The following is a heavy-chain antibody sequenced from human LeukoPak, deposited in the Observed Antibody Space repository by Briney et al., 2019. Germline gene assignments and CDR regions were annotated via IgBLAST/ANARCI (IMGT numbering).Heavy chain of an antibody. CDR2: IHTTGST. V-gene: IGHV4-61*02. J-gene: IGHJ4*02. D-gene: IGHD3-22*01. CDR1: GGSINSGSYY. CDR3: ARASDSSGYYLIDY. Sequence: SQTLSLTCTVSGGSINSGSYYWSWIRQPAGKGLEWIGRIHTTGSTNYNPSLKSRVTISVDTSKNQFSLKLSSVTAADTAVYYCARASDSSGYYLIDYWGQGTLVTVSS.